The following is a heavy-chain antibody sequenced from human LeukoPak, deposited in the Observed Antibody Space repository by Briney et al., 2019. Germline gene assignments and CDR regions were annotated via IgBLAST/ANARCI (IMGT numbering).Heavy chain of an antibody. CDR3: AIAAGWEQAY. D-gene: IGHD1-26*01. V-gene: IGHV3-7*01. CDR2: INQDGSAT. J-gene: IGHJ4*02. Sequence: GGSLRLSCAPSGFTPSTYWMSCVRHAQGKGLEWVSNINQDGSATNYVDSAKGRFILSRDKAKNSVFLQMSRLRAEDTAVYYCAIAAGWEQAYWGEGTLVTVSS. CDR1: GFTPSTYW.